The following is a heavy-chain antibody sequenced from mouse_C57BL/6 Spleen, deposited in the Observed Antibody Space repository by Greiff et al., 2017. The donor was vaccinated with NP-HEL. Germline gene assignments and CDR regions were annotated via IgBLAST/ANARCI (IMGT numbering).Heavy chain of an antibody. CDR2: IRLKSDNYAT. Sequence: EVKVEESGGGLVQPGGSMKLSCVASGFTFSNYWMNWVRQSPEKGLEWVAQIRLKSDNYATHYAESVKGRFTISRDDSKSSVYLQMNNLRAEDTGIYYCIYWYFDVWGTGTTVTVSS. CDR3: IYWYFDV. CDR1: GFTFSNYW. V-gene: IGHV6-3*01. J-gene: IGHJ1*03.